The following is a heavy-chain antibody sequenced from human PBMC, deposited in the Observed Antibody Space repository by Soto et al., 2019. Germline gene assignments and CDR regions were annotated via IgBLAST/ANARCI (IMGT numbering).Heavy chain of an antibody. Sequence: GESLKISCAASGFTFSSYWMSWVRQAPGKGLEWVANIKQDGSEKYYVDSVKGRFTISRDNAKNSLYLQMNSLRAEDTAVYYCARAGYCSSTSCYTTTYYFDYWGQGTLVTVSS. J-gene: IGHJ4*02. D-gene: IGHD2-2*02. CDR1: GFTFSSYW. V-gene: IGHV3-7*04. CDR2: IKQDGSEK. CDR3: ARAGYCSSTSCYTTTYYFDY.